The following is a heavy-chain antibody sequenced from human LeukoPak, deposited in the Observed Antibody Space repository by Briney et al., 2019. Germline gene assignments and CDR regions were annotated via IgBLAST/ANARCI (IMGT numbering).Heavy chain of an antibody. Sequence: GGSLRLSCAASGFTFTSYWMSWVRQAPGKGLEWVANIKQDGSEKYYVDSVKGRFTISRDNAKNSLYLQMNSLRAEDTAVYYCARVGVTWIQLLDYWGQGTLVTVSS. V-gene: IGHV3-7*01. CDR1: GFTFTSYW. CDR3: ARVGVTWIQLLDY. CDR2: IKQDGSEK. D-gene: IGHD5-18*01. J-gene: IGHJ4*02.